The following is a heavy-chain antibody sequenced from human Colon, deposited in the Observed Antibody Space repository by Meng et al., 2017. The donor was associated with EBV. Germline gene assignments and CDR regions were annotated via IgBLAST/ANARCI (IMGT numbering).Heavy chain of an antibody. CDR2: FVNNVDT. CDR3: ARGRRNEPLFDY. J-gene: IGHJ4*02. Sequence: QVPLLQSGAEVKKPGASGRVSCEASGYTFASYGISWLRQAPGQGLEWMGWFVNNVDTYSAQKFQGRVTMTTDTHTSTAFMELRSLRSDDTAVYFCARGRRNEPLFDYWGQGTLVTVSS. V-gene: IGHV1-18*01. D-gene: IGHD1-14*01. CDR1: GYTFASYG.